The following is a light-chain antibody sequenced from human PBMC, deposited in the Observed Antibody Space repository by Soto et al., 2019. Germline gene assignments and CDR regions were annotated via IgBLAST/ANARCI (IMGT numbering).Light chain of an antibody. J-gene: IGKJ1*01. CDR1: QTISSW. V-gene: IGKV1-27*01. CDR2: AAS. CDR3: QKERT. Sequence: DIQMTQSPSTLSASVGGRVTITCRASQTISSWLAWHQQKPGKVPKLLIYAASTLQSGVPSRFSGSGSGTDFTLTISSLQPEDVATYYCQKERTFGQGTKVDIK.